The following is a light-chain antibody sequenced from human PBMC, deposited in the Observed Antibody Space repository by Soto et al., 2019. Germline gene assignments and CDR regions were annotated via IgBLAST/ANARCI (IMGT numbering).Light chain of an antibody. CDR1: HSVGST. J-gene: IGKJ1*01. V-gene: IGKV3-15*01. CDR2: DTS. CDR3: QHYNNWPWT. Sequence: ETVMTQSPATLSVSPGESATLSCRASHSVGSTLAWYQQKPGQAPRLLMYDTSTRATGIPARFSGSGSGTEFTLTISSLHSDDFAVYYCQHYNNWPWTVGQGTKVEIK.